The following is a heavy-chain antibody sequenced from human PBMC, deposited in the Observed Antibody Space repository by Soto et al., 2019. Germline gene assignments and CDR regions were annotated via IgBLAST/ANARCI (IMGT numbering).Heavy chain of an antibody. D-gene: IGHD4-17*01. J-gene: IGHJ3*02. CDR1: GYSISTNYY. CDR3: ARDLYASIYDAFKI. CDR2: IYHSGST. V-gene: IGHV4-38-2*02. Sequence: SETLSLTCAVSGYSISTNYYWGWLRQPPGKGLEWIGSIYHSGSTYYNPSLKSRVTISVDTSKNQFSLRLTSVTAADTAVYYCARDLYASIYDAFKIWGQGKMVT.